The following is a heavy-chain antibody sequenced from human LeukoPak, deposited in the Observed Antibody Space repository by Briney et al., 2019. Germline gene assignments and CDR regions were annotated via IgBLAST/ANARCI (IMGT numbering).Heavy chain of an antibody. CDR3: ARELGFPRVDWFDP. D-gene: IGHD1-26*01. CDR1: GGSISSSSYY. CDR2: IYYSGST. V-gene: IGHV4-39*07. Sequence: PSETLSLTCTVSGGSISSSSYYWGWIRQPPGKGLEWIGSIYYSGSTYYNPSLKSRVTISVDTSKNQFSLKLSSVTAADTAVYYCARELGFPRVDWFDPWGQGTLVTVSS. J-gene: IGHJ5*02.